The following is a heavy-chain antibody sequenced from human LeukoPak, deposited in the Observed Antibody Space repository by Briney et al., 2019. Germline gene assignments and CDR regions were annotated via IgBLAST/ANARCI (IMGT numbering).Heavy chain of an antibody. CDR3: ATDYSSDFSNWFDP. CDR2: ISGGGGSA. D-gene: IGHD6-19*01. V-gene: IGHV3-23*01. J-gene: IGHJ5*02. Sequence: GGSLRLSCAASGFTFSSCAMSWVHQAPGKGLEWVSHISGGGGSAHYADSVKGRFTISRDNFKNTLYLQMNSLRGEDTAVYYCATDYSSDFSNWFDPWGQGTLVTVSS. CDR1: GFTFSSCA.